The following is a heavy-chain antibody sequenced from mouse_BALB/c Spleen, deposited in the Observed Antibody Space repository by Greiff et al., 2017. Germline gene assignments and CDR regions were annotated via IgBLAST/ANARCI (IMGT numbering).Heavy chain of an antibody. J-gene: IGHJ4*01. CDR3: ARRGGYYAMDY. CDR2: ISYSGST. CDR1: GYSITSDYA. Sequence: VQLQQSGPGLVKPSQSLSLTCTVTGYSITSDYAWNWIRQVPGNKLEWMGYISYSGSTSYNPSLKSRISITRDTSKNQFFLQLNSVTTEDTATYYCARRGGYYAMDYWGQGTAVTVSS. V-gene: IGHV3-2*02.